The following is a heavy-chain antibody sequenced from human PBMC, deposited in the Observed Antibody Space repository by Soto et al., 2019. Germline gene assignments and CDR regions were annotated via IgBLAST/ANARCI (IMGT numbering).Heavy chain of an antibody. CDR3: ARSADIAAAGFRYYYYMDV. D-gene: IGHD6-13*01. CDR1: GGTFSSYT. Sequence: SVKVSCKASGGTFSSYTISWVRQAPGQGLEWMGRIIPILGIANYAQKFQGRVTITADKSTSTAYMELSSLGSEDTAVYYCARSADIAAAGFRYYYYMDVWGKGTTVTVSS. J-gene: IGHJ6*03. CDR2: IIPILGIA. V-gene: IGHV1-69*02.